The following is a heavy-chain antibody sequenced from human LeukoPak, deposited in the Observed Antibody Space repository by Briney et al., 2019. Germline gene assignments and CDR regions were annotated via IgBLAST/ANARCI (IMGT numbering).Heavy chain of an antibody. J-gene: IGHJ3*02. CDR1: GLTVSSNY. Sequence: GGSLRLSCAPSGLTVSSNYMIWVRQAPGKGLEWVSVIYSGGSTYYADSVKGRFTISRDNSKNTLYLQMNSLRAEDTAIYSCERNFRLNGGYDPLDAFDIWGQGTMVTVSS. D-gene: IGHD5-12*01. CDR2: IYSGGST. V-gene: IGHV3-66*01. CDR3: ERNFRLNGGYDPLDAFDI.